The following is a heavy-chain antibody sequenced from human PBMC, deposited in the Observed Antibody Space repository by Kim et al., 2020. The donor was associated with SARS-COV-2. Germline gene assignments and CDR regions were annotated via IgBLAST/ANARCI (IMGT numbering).Heavy chain of an antibody. CDR2: ISSSSSTI. CDR3: ARLTATPRAIVVVPAAMHYWFDP. CDR1: GFTFSSYS. D-gene: IGHD2-2*01. V-gene: IGHV3-48*02. J-gene: IGHJ5*02. Sequence: GGSLRLSCAASGFTFSSYSMNWVRQAPGKGLEWVSYISSSSSTIYYADSVKGRFTISRDNAKNSLYLQMNSLRDEDTAVYYCARLTATPRAIVVVPAAMHYWFDPWGQGTLVTVSS.